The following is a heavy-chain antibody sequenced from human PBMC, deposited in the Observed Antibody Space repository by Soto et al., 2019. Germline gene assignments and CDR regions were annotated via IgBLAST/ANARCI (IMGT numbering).Heavy chain of an antibody. CDR3: ARLWSTYYYGMDV. CDR1: GGSISSYY. J-gene: IGHJ6*02. V-gene: IGHV4-59*08. D-gene: IGHD3-10*01. Sequence: SETLSLTCTVSGGSISSYYWSWLRQPPGKGLEWIGYIYYSGTTNYNPSLKSRVTISVDTSKNQFSLRLSSVTAAETAVYYCARLWSTYYYGMDVWGQGTTVTVSS. CDR2: IYYSGTT.